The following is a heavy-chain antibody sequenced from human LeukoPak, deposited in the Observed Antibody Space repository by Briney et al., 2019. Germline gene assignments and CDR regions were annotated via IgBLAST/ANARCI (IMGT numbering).Heavy chain of an antibody. D-gene: IGHD1-26*01. V-gene: IGHV1-2*02. J-gene: IGHJ4*02. Sequence: GASVKVSCKASGYTFTGYYMHWVRQAPGQGLEWMGWINPNSGGTNYAQKFQGRVTMTRDTSISTAYMELSRLRSDDTAVYYCAREGVGATRTYYFDYWGQGTLVTVSS. CDR1: GYTFTGYY. CDR3: AREGVGATRTYYFDY. CDR2: INPNSGGT.